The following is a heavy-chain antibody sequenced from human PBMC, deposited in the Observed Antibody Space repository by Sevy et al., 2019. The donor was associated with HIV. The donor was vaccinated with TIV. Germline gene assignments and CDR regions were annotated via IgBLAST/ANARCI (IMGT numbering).Heavy chain of an antibody. D-gene: IGHD5-12*01. Sequence: GGSLRLSCAASGLTVSDNFMSWVRQAPGKGLEWVSVIYIGGTTHYADPVKGRFTISRDNSKNTIYLQMNGLRAEDTAVYYCARGKHVSGYYGSFDYWGQGALVTVSS. CDR3: ARGKHVSGYYGSFDY. CDR1: GLTVSDNF. V-gene: IGHV3-53*01. J-gene: IGHJ4*02. CDR2: IYIGGTT.